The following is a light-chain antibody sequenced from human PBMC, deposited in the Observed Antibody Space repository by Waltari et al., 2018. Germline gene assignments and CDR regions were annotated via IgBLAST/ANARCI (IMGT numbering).Light chain of an antibody. J-gene: IGLJ3*02. CDR2: DVS. CDR1: RSDVGGYNY. V-gene: IGLV2-11*01. Sequence: QSALTQPRSVSGSPGQSVTISCTGTRSDVGGYNYVSWYQQHPGKAPKLMIYDVSKRPSGVPDRFSGSKSGNTASLTISGLQAEDEVDYYCCSYAGSYTLVFGGGTKLTVL. CDR3: CSYAGSYTLV.